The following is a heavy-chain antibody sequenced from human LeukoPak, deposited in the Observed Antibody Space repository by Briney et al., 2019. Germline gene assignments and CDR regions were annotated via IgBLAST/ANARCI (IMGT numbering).Heavy chain of an antibody. J-gene: IGHJ3*02. D-gene: IGHD3-22*01. CDR1: GYTFTDYY. CDR3: TREYYDSSGTKYAFDI. Sequence: GASVKVSCKAPGYTFTDYYIHWVRQAPGQGLEWMGCIDPDSGGTKHAQKFQGRVTMTRDTSINTAYMELSRLRSDDTAVYYCTREYYDSSGTKYAFDIWGQGTMVTVSS. V-gene: IGHV1-2*02. CDR2: IDPDSGGT.